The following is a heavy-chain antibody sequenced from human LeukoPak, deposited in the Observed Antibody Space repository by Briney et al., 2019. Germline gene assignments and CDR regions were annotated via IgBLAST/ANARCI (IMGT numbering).Heavy chain of an antibody. D-gene: IGHD3-22*01. Sequence: GGSLRLSCAASGFTVSSNYMSWVRQAPGKGLEWVSALTGSGGSTYYADSVKGRFTISRDNPENTLYLQMNSLRAADTAVYYCAVEATTGYYYVYWGRGTLVTVSS. CDR3: AVEATTGYYYVY. CDR2: LTGSGGST. CDR1: GFTVSSNY. J-gene: IGHJ4*02. V-gene: IGHV3-23*01.